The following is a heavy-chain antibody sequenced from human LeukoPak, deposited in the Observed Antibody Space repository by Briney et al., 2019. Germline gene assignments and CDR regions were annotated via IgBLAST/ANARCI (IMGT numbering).Heavy chain of an antibody. D-gene: IGHD3-3*01. CDR3: ARVGGPRTYYDFWSGYSWGDAFDI. J-gene: IGHJ3*02. CDR2: IYYSGST. Sequence: SETLSLTCTVSGGSISSYYWSWIRQPPGKGLEWIGYIYYSGSTNYNPSLKSRVTISVDTSKNQFSLKLSSVTAADTAVYYCARVGGPRTYYDFWSGYSWGDAFDIWGQGTMVTVSS. V-gene: IGHV4-59*01. CDR1: GGSISSYY.